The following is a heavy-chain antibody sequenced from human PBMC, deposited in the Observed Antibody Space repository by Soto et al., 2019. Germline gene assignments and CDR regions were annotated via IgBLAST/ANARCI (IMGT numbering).Heavy chain of an antibody. D-gene: IGHD1-20*01. CDR1: GDSVSSNSAA. CDR3: ARDRIRITGTHPVPSNWFDP. Sequence: SQTLSLTCAISGDSVSSNSAAWNWIRQSPSRGLEWLRRTYYRSKWYNDYAVSVKSRITINPDTSKNQFSLQLNSVTPEDTAVYYCARDRIRITGTHPVPSNWFDPWGQGTLVTVSS. CDR2: TYYRSKWYN. J-gene: IGHJ5*02. V-gene: IGHV6-1*01.